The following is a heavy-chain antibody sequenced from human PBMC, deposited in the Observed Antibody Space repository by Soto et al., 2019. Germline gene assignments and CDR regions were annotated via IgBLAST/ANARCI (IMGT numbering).Heavy chain of an antibody. CDR3: AKYRGYDLDF. J-gene: IGHJ4*02. CDR2: IKRDGSEK. Sequence: PGGSLRLSCLASGFTFSRSWMSWVRQAPGKGLEWVANIKRDGSEKNYVDSVKGRFTISRDSAENSLYLQMNSPTADDTAMYYCAKYRGYDLDFWGQGTLVTVSS. CDR1: GFTFSRSW. V-gene: IGHV3-7*05. D-gene: IGHD5-12*01.